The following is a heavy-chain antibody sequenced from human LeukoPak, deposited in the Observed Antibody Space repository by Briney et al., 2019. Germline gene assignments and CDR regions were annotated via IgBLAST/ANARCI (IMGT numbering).Heavy chain of an antibody. Sequence: SETLSLTCTVSGGSISSYYWSRIRQPPGKGLEWIGYIYYSGSTNYNPSLKSRVTISVDTSKNQFSLKLSSVTAADTAVYYCARDSAVIYDAFDFWGQGTMVTVSS. J-gene: IGHJ3*01. V-gene: IGHV4-59*01. D-gene: IGHD3-16*02. CDR2: IYYSGST. CDR3: ARDSAVIYDAFDF. CDR1: GGSISSYY.